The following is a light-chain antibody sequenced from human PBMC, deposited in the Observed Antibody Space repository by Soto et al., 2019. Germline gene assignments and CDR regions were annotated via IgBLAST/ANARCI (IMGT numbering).Light chain of an antibody. CDR3: QQYNNWPPMA. CDR1: QSVSSN. Sequence: EIVMTQSPATLSVSPGERATLSCRASQSVSSNLAWYQQKPGQAPRLLIYGASTRATGIPARFSGSGSVTEFTLTISSLQSEDFAVYYCQQYNNWPPMAFGPGTKVEIK. V-gene: IGKV3-15*01. J-gene: IGKJ1*01. CDR2: GAS.